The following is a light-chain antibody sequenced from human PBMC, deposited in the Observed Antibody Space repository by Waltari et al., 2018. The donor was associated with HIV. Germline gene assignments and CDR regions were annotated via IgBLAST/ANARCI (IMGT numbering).Light chain of an antibody. J-gene: IGLJ2*01. CDR1: SSNIGAGYD. CDR2: GNS. V-gene: IGLV1-40*01. Sequence: QSVVTQPPSVSGAPGQRVTISCTGSSSNIGAGYDVHWYQQLPGTAPKLLIHGNSNRPSGVPDRFSGAKSGTSASLAITGLQAEDEADYYCQSYDSSLSGSDVVFGGGTELTVL. CDR3: QSYDSSLSGSDVV.